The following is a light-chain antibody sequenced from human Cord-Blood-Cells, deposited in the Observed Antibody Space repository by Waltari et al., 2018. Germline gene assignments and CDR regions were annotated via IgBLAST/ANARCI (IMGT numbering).Light chain of an antibody. V-gene: IGLV1-44*01. CDR3: AAWDDSLNGYV. J-gene: IGLJ1*01. CDR1: SPNMHRYT. Sequence: QSVLTQPSPASGPPWQRVTFTRSGSSPNMHRYTSNWYQQPPGTAPKLLIHSNNQRPSGVPDRFSGSKSGTSASLAISGLQSEDEADYYCAAWDDSLNGYVFGTGTKVTVL. CDR2: SNN.